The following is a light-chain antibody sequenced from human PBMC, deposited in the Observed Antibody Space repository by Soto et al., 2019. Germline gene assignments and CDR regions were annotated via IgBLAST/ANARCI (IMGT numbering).Light chain of an antibody. Sequence: DIQMTQSPSSLSASVGDRVTITCRASQSISSYLNWYQQKPGKAPKLLIYAASSLQSGVPSRFSGSGSGTDFTLTISSLQPDDFATYYCQQYISSWTFGQGTKVDIK. CDR1: QSISSY. CDR2: AAS. J-gene: IGKJ1*01. CDR3: QQYISSWT. V-gene: IGKV1-39*01.